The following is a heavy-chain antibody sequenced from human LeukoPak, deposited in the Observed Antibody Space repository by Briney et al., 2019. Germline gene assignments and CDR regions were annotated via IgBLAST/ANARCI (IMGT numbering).Heavy chain of an antibody. CDR2: INPSDGST. Sequence: ASVKVSCKASGYTFINYYTHWVRQAPGQGLEWMGVINPSDGSTRYAQKFQGRATMTRDTSTTTVYMELSSLRSEDTAVYYCASTSVPSYLVGLDYWGQGTLVTVSS. CDR3: ASTSVPSYLVGLDY. D-gene: IGHD1-26*01. V-gene: IGHV1-46*01. CDR1: GYTFINYY. J-gene: IGHJ4*02.